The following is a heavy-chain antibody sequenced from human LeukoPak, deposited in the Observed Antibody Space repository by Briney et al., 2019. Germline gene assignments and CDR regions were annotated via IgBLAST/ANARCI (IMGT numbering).Heavy chain of an antibody. CDR1: GGSINSYY. Sequence: SETLSLTCTVSGGSINSYYCSWIRQPPGKGLEWIGEIYHSGSTNYNPSLKSRVTTSVDKSKNQFSLKLSSVTAADTAVYYCAREAYSGSYGWFDPWGQGTLVTVSS. V-gene: IGHV4-59*12. CDR3: AREAYSGSYGWFDP. D-gene: IGHD1-26*01. J-gene: IGHJ5*02. CDR2: IYHSGST.